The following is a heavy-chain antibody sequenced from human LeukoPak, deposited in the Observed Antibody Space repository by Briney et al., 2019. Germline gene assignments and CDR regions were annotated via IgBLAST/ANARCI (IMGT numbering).Heavy chain of an antibody. V-gene: IGHV3-23*01. CDR3: AKEEFGVNSNWLDP. Sequence: GGSLRLSCAASGFNFSSYAMSWVCQAPGKGLEWVAAICGSEGRTYYTDSGKGRFTISRDNAKSTLCMQMNSLRVEDTAVYYCAKEEFGVNSNWLDPWGQGTLVTVSA. D-gene: IGHD3-3*01. CDR1: GFNFSSYA. J-gene: IGHJ5*02. CDR2: ICGSEGRT.